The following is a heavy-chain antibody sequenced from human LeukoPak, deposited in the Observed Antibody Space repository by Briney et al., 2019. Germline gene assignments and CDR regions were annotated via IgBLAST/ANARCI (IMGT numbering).Heavy chain of an antibody. V-gene: IGHV3-21*01. D-gene: IGHD3-3*01. CDR1: GFTFSSYS. J-gene: IGHJ5*02. CDR3: ARGPRYYDFWSGSSNWFDP. Sequence: PGGSLRLSCAASGFTFSSYSMTWVRQAPGKGLEWVSSISSSSSYIYYADSVKGRFTISRDNAKNSLYLQMNSLRAEDTAVYYCARGPRYYDFWSGSSNWFDPWGQGTLVTVSS. CDR2: ISSSSSYI.